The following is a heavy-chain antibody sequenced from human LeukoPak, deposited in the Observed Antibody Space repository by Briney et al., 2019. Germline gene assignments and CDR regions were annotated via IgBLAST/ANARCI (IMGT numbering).Heavy chain of an antibody. CDR1: GGSISSSSYY. CDR2: IYYSGST. J-gene: IGHJ4*02. V-gene: IGHV4-39*07. D-gene: IGHD6-13*01. Sequence: SETLSLTCTVSGGSISSSSYYWGWIRQPPGKGLEWIGSIYYSGSTYYNPSLKSRVTISVDTSKNQFSLKLSSVTAADTAVYYCARDIWQGSSHPIDYWGQGTLVTVSS. CDR3: ARDIWQGSSHPIDY.